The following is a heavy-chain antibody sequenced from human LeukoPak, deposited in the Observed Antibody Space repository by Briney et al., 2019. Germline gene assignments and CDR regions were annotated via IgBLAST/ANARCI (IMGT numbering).Heavy chain of an antibody. J-gene: IGHJ3*02. CDR1: GGSFSGYY. D-gene: IGHD2-21*01. CDR3: CHSLSGRTGAFDI. Sequence: SETLSLTCAVCGGSFSGYYWSWIRQPPGKGLEWIGEINHSGSTNYNPSLKSRVTISVETSKNQFSLQLDSVTPEDTAVYYCCHSLSGRTGAFDIWGRGTVVTVSS. CDR2: INHSGST. V-gene: IGHV4-34*01.